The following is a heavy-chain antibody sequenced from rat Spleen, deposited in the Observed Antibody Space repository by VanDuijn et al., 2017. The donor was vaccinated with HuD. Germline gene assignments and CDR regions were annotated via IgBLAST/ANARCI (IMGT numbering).Heavy chain of an antibody. CDR1: GYSITSSLR. V-gene: IGHV3-3*01. D-gene: IGHD1-1*01. CDR2: INSAGST. Sequence: EVQLQESGPGLVKPSQSLSLTCSVIGYSITSSLRWNWIRKLPGNKLEWMGYINSAGSTVYNPSLKSRIPITRDTSKNQFFLQVNSVSTEDTATYYCATSEGVHYYLPFAYWGQGTLVTVSS. CDR3: ATSEGVHYYLPFAY. J-gene: IGHJ3*01.